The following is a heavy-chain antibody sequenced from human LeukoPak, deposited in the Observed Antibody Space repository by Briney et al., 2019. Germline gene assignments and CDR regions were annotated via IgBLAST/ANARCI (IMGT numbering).Heavy chain of an antibody. CDR1: GYTFNTYG. V-gene: IGHV1-69*13. CDR3: ARGVDSSGYWYNWFDP. Sequence: ASVKVSCKASGYTFNTYGITWVRQAPGQGLEWMGGIIPIFGTANYAQKFQGRVTITADESTSTAYMELSSLRSEDTAVYYCARGVDSSGYWYNWFDPWGQGTLVTVSS. CDR2: IIPIFGTA. J-gene: IGHJ5*02. D-gene: IGHD3-22*01.